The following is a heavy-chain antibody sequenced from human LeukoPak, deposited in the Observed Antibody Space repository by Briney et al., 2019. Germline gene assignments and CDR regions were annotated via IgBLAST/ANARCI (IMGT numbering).Heavy chain of an antibody. Sequence: GASVKVSCKASGYTFTTYGISWLRQAPGQGLEWMAWISTYNGDTNYAQKLQGRLTLTTDTSTSTVYMELRSLRSDDTAVYYYARRGSVDTPMSYWEWWYWGQGTLVTVSS. J-gene: IGHJ4*02. CDR3: ARRGSVDTPMSYWEWWY. CDR2: ISTYNGDT. V-gene: IGHV1-18*01. D-gene: IGHD5-18*01. CDR1: GYTFTTYG.